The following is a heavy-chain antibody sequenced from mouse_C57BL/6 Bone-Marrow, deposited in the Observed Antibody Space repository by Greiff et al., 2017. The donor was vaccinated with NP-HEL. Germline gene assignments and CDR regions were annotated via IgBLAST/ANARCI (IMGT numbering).Heavy chain of an antibody. CDR1: GFNIKDDY. Sequence: EVQLQQSGAELVRPGASVKLSCTASGFNIKDDYMHWVKQRPEQGLEWIGWIDPENGDTEYASKFQGKATITADTSSNTAYLQLSSLTSEDTAVYYCTTPPISRRGQGTLVTVSA. CDR3: TTPPISR. V-gene: IGHV14-4*01. J-gene: IGHJ3*01. CDR2: IDPENGDT.